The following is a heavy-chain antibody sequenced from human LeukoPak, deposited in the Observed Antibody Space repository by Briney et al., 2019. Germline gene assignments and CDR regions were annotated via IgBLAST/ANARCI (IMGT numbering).Heavy chain of an antibody. D-gene: IGHD3-22*01. J-gene: IGHJ3*02. CDR2: IWYDGSNK. V-gene: IGHV3-33*01. CDR3: ARVKWLSRGNDAFDI. Sequence: GRSLRLSCAASGFTLSSYGMHWVRQAPGKGLEWVAVIWYDGSNKYYADSVKGRFTISRDNSKNTLYLQMNSLRAEDTAVYYCARVKWLSRGNDAFDIWGQGTMVTVSS. CDR1: GFTLSSYG.